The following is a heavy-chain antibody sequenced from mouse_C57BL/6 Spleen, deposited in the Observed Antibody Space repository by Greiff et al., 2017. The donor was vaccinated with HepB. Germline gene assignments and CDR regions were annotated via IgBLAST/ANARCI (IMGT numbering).Heavy chain of an antibody. Sequence: QVQLQQPGAELVRPGSSVKLSCKASGYTFTSYWMHWVKQRPIQGLEWIGNIDPSDSETHYNQKFKDKATLTVDKSSSTAYMQLSSLTSVDSAVYYCARDWDEDYAMDYWGQGTSVTVSS. V-gene: IGHV1-52*01. D-gene: IGHD4-1*01. J-gene: IGHJ4*01. CDR2: IDPSDSET. CDR1: GYTFTSYW. CDR3: ARDWDEDYAMDY.